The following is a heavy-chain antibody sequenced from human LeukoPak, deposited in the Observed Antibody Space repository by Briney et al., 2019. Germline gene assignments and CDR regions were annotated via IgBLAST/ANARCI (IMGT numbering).Heavy chain of an antibody. D-gene: IGHD2-2*01. V-gene: IGHV4-39*01. CDR2: IYYSGST. J-gene: IGHJ4*02. CDR1: GGSISSSSYH. CDR3: ARQGGCSSTSCYSPLFDY. Sequence: SETLSLTCTVSGGSISSSSYHWGWIRQPPGKGLDWIGSIYYSGSTYYNPSLKSRVTISVDTSKNQFSLKLSSVTAADTAVYYCARQGGCSSTSCYSPLFDYWGQGTLVTVSS.